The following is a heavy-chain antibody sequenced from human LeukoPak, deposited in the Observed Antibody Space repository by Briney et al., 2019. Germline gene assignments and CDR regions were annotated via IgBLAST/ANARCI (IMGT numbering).Heavy chain of an antibody. D-gene: IGHD6-6*01. V-gene: IGHV3-66*02. CDR3: AVEYSSSSPYYYYYYGMDV. CDR2: IYSGGRT. Sequence: GGSLRLSCAASGFTVSSNYMSWVRQAPGKGLEWVSVIYSGGRTYYSDSVKGRFTISRDNSKSTLYLQMNSLRAEDTAVYYCAVEYSSSSPYYYYYYGMDVWGQGTTVTVSS. J-gene: IGHJ6*02. CDR1: GFTVSSNY.